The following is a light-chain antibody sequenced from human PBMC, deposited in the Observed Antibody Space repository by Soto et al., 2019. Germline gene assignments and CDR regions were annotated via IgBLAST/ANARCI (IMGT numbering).Light chain of an antibody. CDR3: QQYNDWPPLT. CDR1: QSVRNN. V-gene: IGKV3-15*01. J-gene: IGKJ4*01. Sequence: EIVMTQSPATLSVSPGESATLSCRASQSVRNNLAWYQQKPGQAPTLLIYDASTRATGIPARFSGSGSGTEFTLTISSLRSEDFAVYYCQQYNDWPPLTFGGGTKVEIK. CDR2: DAS.